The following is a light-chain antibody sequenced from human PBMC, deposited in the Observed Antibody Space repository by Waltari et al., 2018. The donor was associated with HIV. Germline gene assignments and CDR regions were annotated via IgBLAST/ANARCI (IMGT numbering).Light chain of an antibody. CDR1: SGSIASNY. CDR2: EEN. V-gene: IGLV6-57*01. Sequence: NFMLTQPHSVSESPGKTVTISCTSSSGSIASNYVQWYQQRPGSSPTTVIYEENQRPSGVPDRFSGSIDSSSNAASLTISGLKTEDEADYYCQSYDSSNWVFGGGTKLTVL. J-gene: IGLJ3*02. CDR3: QSYDSSNWV.